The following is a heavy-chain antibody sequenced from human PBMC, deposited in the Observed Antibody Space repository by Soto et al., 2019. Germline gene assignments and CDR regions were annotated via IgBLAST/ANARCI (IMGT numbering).Heavy chain of an antibody. CDR1: GGSISSGGYY. J-gene: IGHJ6*02. V-gene: IGHV4-31*03. Sequence: QVQLQESGPGLVKPSQTLSLTCTVSGGSISSGGYYWSWIRQHPGKGLEWIGYIYYSWSTYYNQSLQRRVTILVDTSKNQFSLKLSSVTAADTAVYYCAREALQVYCDLSSYYGMDVWGQGTTVTVSS. D-gene: IGHD4-17*01. CDR2: IYYSWST. CDR3: AREALQVYCDLSSYYGMDV.